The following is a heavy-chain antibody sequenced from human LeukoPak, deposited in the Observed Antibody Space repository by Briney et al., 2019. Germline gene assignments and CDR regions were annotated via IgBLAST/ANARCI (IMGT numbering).Heavy chain of an antibody. D-gene: IGHD1-26*01. CDR1: GGTFSSYA. J-gene: IGHJ4*02. CDR2: IIPIFGTA. V-gene: IGHV1-69*06. Sequence: ASVKVSCKASGGTFSSYAISWVRQAPGQGLEWMGGIIPIFGTANYAQKFQGRVTITADKSTSIAYMELSSLRSEDTAVYYCARSVSIVGATRSFDYWGQGTLVTVSS. CDR3: ARSVSIVGATRSFDY.